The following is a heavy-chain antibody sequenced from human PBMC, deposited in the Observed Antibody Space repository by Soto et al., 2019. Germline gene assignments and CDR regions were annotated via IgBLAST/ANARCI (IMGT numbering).Heavy chain of an antibody. CDR2: ANGGDGNT. V-gene: IGHV1-3*01. CDR1: GYTFSTFA. D-gene: IGHD6-19*01. CDR3: ARSSGWYAVDI. Sequence: QVQLVQSGAEVKKPGASEKISCKASGYTFSTFAIPWVRQAPGRSPEWMGGANGGDGNTRFSQNFQGRVTLTRDASATTAYMDLSSLRSEDAAVYYCARSSGWYAVDIWGQGKMVSLSS. J-gene: IGHJ3*02.